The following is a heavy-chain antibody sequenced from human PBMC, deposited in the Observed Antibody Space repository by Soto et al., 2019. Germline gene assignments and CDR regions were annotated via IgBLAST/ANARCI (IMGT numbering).Heavy chain of an antibody. V-gene: IGHV3-23*01. J-gene: IGHJ6*02. CDR1: GSTFSNYS. CDR3: AKALQYSSSRDYFYYGMDV. D-gene: IGHD6-6*01. Sequence: GGSLRLSCAASGSTFSNYSMSWVRQAPGKGLEWVSGMNSGGRSYYADSVKGRFTISRDTSKNMLYLQMNSLRADDTAVFYCAKALQYSSSRDYFYYGMDVWGQGTTVTVSS. CDR2: MNSGGRS.